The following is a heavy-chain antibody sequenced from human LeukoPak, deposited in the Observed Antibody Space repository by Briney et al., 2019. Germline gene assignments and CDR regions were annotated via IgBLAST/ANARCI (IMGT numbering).Heavy chain of an antibody. V-gene: IGHV3-21*04. CDR2: ISSSSSYI. CDR1: GFTFSSYS. J-gene: IGHJ4*02. Sequence: GGSLRLSCAASGFTFSSYSMKWVRQAPGKGLEWVLSISSSSSYIYYADSVKGRFTISRDNAKNSLYLQMNSLRAEDTAVYYCAKGSIYGNYGDFDHWGQGTLVTVSS. CDR3: AKGSIYGNYGDFDH. D-gene: IGHD4-11*01.